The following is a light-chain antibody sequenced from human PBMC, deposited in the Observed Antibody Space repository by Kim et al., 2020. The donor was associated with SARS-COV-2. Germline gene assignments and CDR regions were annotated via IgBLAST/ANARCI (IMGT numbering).Light chain of an antibody. V-gene: IGLV6-57*04. CDR2: EDD. Sequence: NFMLTQPHSVSESPGKTVTISYTRSSGSIDDNYVQWYQQRPGGVPTTVIYEDDQRPSGVSDRFSGSIDNSSNSASLTISGLRTEDEADYYCQSYNRDNVIFGGGTQLTVL. CDR3: QSYNRDNVI. CDR1: SGSIDDNY. J-gene: IGLJ2*01.